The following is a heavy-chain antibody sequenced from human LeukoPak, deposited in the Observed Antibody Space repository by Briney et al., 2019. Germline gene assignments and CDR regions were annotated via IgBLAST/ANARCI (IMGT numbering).Heavy chain of an antibody. CDR3: ARNTGGLSR. CDR2: IYSGGST. V-gene: IGHV3-53*01. Sequence: TGGSLRLSCAASGFTVSYNYMSWVHQAPGKGLECVSVIYSGGSTYYADSVKGRFTISRDNSKNTLYLQMNSLRAEDTAVYYCARNTGGLSRWGQGTLVTASS. D-gene: IGHD3-16*02. J-gene: IGHJ4*02. CDR1: GFTVSYNY.